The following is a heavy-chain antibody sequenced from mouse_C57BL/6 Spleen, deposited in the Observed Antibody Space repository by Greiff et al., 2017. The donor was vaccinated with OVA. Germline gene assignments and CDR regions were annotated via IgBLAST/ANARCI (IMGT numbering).Heavy chain of an antibody. Sequence: VMLVESGGGLVKPGGSLKLSCAASGFTFSSYAMSWVRQPPARRLEWVATISDGGSYTYYPDNVKGRVTMTRENAKSKVDMQMSRLKSEDTAMYYCAREVDGYQAGFADWGQGALVTVAA. D-gene: IGHD2-3*01. CDR3: AREVDGYQAGFAD. CDR1: GFTFSSYA. V-gene: IGHV5-4*01. CDR2: ISDGGSYT. J-gene: IGHJ3*01.